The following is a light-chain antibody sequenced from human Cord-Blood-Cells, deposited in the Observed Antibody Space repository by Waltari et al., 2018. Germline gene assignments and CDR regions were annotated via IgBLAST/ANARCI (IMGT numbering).Light chain of an antibody. CDR3: SAYTSSSTLVV. Sequence: QSALTQPASVSGYPGQSITISCTGTSSDVGGYNYVPWYQQRPGKAPKLMIYKVSNRPSGVSNRFSGSKSGNTASLTSSGLQAEDEADYYCSAYTSSSTLVVFGGGTKLTVL. J-gene: IGLJ2*01. V-gene: IGLV2-14*01. CDR2: KVS. CDR1: SSDVGGYNY.